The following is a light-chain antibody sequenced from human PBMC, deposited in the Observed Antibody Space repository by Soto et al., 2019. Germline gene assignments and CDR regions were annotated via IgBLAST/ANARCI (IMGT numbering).Light chain of an antibody. J-gene: IGKJ1*01. CDR2: DAS. CDR3: QQRSNWPKT. CDR1: QSVSSY. V-gene: IGKV3-11*01. Sequence: EIVLTQSPATLSLSPGEIATLSCRSSQSVSSYLAWYQQKPGQAPSLLIYDASNRATGIPARFSGSGSGTDFTLTISSLEPEDFAVYYCQQRSNWPKTFGQGTKVAIK.